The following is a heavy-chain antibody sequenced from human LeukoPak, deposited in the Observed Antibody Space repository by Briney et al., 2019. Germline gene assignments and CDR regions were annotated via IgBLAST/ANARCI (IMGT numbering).Heavy chain of an antibody. J-gene: IGHJ3*02. V-gene: IGHV5-51*01. CDR3: ARQPVASYAFDI. D-gene: IGHD6-19*01. Sequence: GESLKISCKGSGYSFTSYWIGWVRQMPGKGLEWMGIIYPGDSDTIYSPSFQGQVTISADKSISTAYLQWSSLKASDTAVHYCARQPVASYAFDIWGQGTMVTVSS. CDR1: GYSFTSYW. CDR2: IYPGDSDT.